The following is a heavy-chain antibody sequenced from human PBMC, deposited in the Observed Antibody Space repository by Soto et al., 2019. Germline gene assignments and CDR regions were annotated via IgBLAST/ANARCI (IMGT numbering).Heavy chain of an antibody. V-gene: IGHV1-69*04. D-gene: IGHD3-10*01. CDR2: IIPILGIA. CDR1: GGTFSSYT. CDR3: ARDSRFGELSLYYYYGMDV. Sequence: SVKVSCKASGGTFSSYTISWVRQAPGQGLEWMGRIIPILGIANYAQKFQGRVTITADKSTSTAYMELSSLRSEDTAVYYCARDSRFGELSLYYYYGMDVWGQGTTVTVTS. J-gene: IGHJ6*02.